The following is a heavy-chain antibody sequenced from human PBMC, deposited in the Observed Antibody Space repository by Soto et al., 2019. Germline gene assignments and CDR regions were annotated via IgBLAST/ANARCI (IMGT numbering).Heavy chain of an antibody. J-gene: IGHJ4*02. V-gene: IGHV4-34*01. D-gene: IGHD3-10*01. Sequence: SETLSLTCAVYGGSFSGYYWSWIRQPPGKGLEWVGEINHSGSTNYNPSLKSRGTISVDTSKNQFSLKLSSVTAADTAVYYCARAPRMVRFGEFDYWGQGTLVTVSS. CDR2: INHSGST. CDR3: ARAPRMVRFGEFDY. CDR1: GGSFSGYY.